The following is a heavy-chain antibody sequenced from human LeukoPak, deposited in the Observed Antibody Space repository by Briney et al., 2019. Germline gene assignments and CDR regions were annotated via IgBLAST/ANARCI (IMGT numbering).Heavy chain of an antibody. J-gene: IGHJ4*02. CDR2: TYYRSKRYN. V-gene: IGHV6-1*01. CDR3: ARASLSSSWPSFGY. D-gene: IGHD6-13*01. Sequence: SQTLSLTCDISGDSVSSNSAAWNWIRQSPSRGLEWLGRTYYRSKRYNDYAVSVKSRITINPDTSKNQFSLQLNSVTPEDTAAYYCARASLSSSWPSFGYWGQGTLVTVSS. CDR1: GDSVSSNSAA.